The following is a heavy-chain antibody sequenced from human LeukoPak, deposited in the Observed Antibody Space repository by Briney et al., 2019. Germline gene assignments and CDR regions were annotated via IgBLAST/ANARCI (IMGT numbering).Heavy chain of an antibody. Sequence: GGSLRLSCAASGNYWMHWVRQVPGKGLVWVSHINSDGSWTSYADSVKGRFTISRDNSKNTLYLQMNSLRVEDTAVYYCAKPYQVGGYYFDYWGQGTLVTVSS. D-gene: IGHD2-2*01. CDR2: INSDGSWT. CDR1: GNYW. J-gene: IGHJ4*02. V-gene: IGHV3-74*01. CDR3: AKPYQVGGYYFDY.